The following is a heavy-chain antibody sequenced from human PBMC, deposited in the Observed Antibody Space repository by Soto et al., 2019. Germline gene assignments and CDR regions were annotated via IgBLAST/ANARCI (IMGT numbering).Heavy chain of an antibody. CDR1: GDHFTSCP. J-gene: IGHJ4*02. D-gene: IGHD3-22*01. V-gene: IGHV1-3*01. CDR3: ARDWTHYDSSGPGDY. Sequence: ASVTVSCNASGDHFTSCPMHWVRHAPGQGLEWMGWINAGNGDTKYSQKFPGRVTITRDTSAITAYMELSSLRSQDTAVYYCARDWTHYDSSGPGDYWGQGTLVTVSS. CDR2: INAGNGDT.